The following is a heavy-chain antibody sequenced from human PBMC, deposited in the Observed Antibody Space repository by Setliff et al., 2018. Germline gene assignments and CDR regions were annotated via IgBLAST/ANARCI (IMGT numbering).Heavy chain of an antibody. Sequence: ASVKVSCKTSGDTFVSYYVHWVRQAPGQGLEWMGLIKPGIDTATYAQKFQGRVTMTRDKSAEIVFMELNGLRSDDTAVYYCARDVTGTYNGRLEYWGLGTLVTVSS. CDR1: GDTFVSYY. CDR3: ARDVTGTYNGRLEY. CDR2: IKPGIDTA. J-gene: IGHJ4*02. D-gene: IGHD1-1*01. V-gene: IGHV1-46*01.